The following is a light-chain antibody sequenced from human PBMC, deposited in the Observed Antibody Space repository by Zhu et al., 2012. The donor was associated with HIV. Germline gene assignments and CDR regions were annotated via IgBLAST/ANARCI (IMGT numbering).Light chain of an antibody. CDR1: QSVNRNY. V-gene: IGKV3-20*01. CDR3: QQYGSAPRT. Sequence: EILLTQSPGTLSLSPGERAALSCRASQSVNRNYLAWYQQKPGQAPRLLIYGASSRATGIPDRFSGSGSGTDFTLTISRLEPEDFAVYYCQQYGSAPRTFGQGTKVEIK. J-gene: IGKJ1*01. CDR2: GAS.